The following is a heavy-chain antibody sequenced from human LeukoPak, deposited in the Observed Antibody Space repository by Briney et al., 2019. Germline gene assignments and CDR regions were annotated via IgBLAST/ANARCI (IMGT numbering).Heavy chain of an antibody. V-gene: IGHV4-59*01. Sequence: KPSETLSLTCTVSGGSISYYYWSWIRQPPGKGLEWIGYISNSGSINYNPSLKSRATISLDTSKTQFSLRLSSVTAADTAVYYCARDSRSSSWPFYYGIDVWGKGTTVTVSS. CDR2: ISNSGSI. J-gene: IGHJ6*04. CDR3: ARDSRSSSWPFYYGIDV. CDR1: GGSISYYY. D-gene: IGHD6-13*01.